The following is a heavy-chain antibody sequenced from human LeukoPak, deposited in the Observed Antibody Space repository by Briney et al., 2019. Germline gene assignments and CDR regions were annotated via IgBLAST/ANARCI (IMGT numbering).Heavy chain of an antibody. CDR3: AKVRDRRDGYNFYFYYYMDV. CDR1: GFRFGDYW. Sequence: GGSLRLSCAASGFRFGDYWMNWVRQAPGKGPEWVANIKQDGSETAYVDSVRGRFTISRDNAKNSLFLQMNSLRVEDTAVYYCAKVRDRRDGYNFYFYYYMDVWGKGTTVTVSS. CDR2: IKQDGSET. V-gene: IGHV3-7*01. D-gene: IGHD5-24*01. J-gene: IGHJ6*03.